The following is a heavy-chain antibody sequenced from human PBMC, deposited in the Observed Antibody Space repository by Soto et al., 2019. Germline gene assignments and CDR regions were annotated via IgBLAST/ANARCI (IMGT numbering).Heavy chain of an antibody. CDR3: ARGRTYDHVWGTYYYFDY. CDR1: GFTFSSYE. Sequence: EVQLVESGGGLVQPGGSLRLSCEASGFTFSSYEMNWVRQAPGKGLEWVSYISSSGSTIYYADSVKGRFTISRDNAKNSLYLQLNSLRAEDTAVFYCARGRTYDHVWGTYYYFDYWGQGTLVTVSS. D-gene: IGHD3-16*01. V-gene: IGHV3-48*03. J-gene: IGHJ4*02. CDR2: ISSSGSTI.